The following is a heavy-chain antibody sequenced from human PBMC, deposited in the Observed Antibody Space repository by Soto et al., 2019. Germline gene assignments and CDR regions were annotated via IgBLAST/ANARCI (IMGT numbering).Heavy chain of an antibody. V-gene: IGHV3-23*01. J-gene: IGHJ4*02. Sequence: GGSLRLSCAASGFTFSYYAMGWVRQAPGKGLEWVSVISDSGGTTYYTDSVKGRFTISRDNSKNTLSLQMSSLRAEDKAIYYCAKDATRRNGWYYFEYWGQGTLVTVSS. CDR1: GFTFSYYA. CDR3: AKDATRRNGWYYFEY. CDR2: ISDSGGTT. D-gene: IGHD6-19*01.